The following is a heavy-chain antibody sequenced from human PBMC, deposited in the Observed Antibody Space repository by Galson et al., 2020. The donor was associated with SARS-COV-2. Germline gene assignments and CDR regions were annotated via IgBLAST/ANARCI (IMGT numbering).Heavy chain of an antibody. CDR3: ARARDYGSNGDI. CDR2: IYIGWNT. D-gene: IGHD4-17*01. J-gene: IGHJ3*02. Sequence: SETLSLTCTVSGGSISSGIYYWTWIRQPAGTGLEWIGRIYIGWNTNYNPSLKSRVTISVDTSKNQFSLKLSSVTAADTAIYYCARARDYGSNGDIWGQGTMVTVSS. V-gene: IGHV4-61*02. CDR1: GGSISSGIYY.